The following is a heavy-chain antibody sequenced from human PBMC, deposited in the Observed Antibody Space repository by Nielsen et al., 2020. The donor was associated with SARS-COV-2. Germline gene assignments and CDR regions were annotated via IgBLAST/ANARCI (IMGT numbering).Heavy chain of an antibody. CDR3: ARWDLDYYDASGDY. CDR1: GYTFTDYY. J-gene: IGHJ4*02. CDR2: INPNSGGT. V-gene: IGHV1-2*06. Sequence: ASVKVSCKAYGYTFTDYYMHWVRQAPGQGLEWMGRINPNSGGTNYAQKFQGRVTMTRDTSISTAYMELSRLRSDDTAEYYCARWDLDYYDASGDYWGQGTLVNVSS. D-gene: IGHD3-22*01.